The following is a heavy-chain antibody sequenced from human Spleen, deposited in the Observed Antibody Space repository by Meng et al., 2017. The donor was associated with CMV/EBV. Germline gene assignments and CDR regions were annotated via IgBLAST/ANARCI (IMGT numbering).Heavy chain of an antibody. J-gene: IGHJ4*02. D-gene: IGHD4-23*01. CDR1: GFTFSSYA. V-gene: IGHV3-23*01. CDR2: ISGST. CDR3: AKGAPVATRLVDY. Sequence: GESLKISCTASGFTFSSYAMSWVRQAPGKGLEWVSAISGSTYYADSVKGRFTISRDNSNNTLFLQMNSLRAKDTAVYYCAKGAPVATRLVDYWGQGTLVTVSS.